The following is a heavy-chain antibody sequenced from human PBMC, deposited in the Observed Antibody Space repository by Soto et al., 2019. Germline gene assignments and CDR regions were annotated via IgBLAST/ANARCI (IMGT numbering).Heavy chain of an antibody. CDR1: GESFSGYI. V-gene: IGHV4-34*01. J-gene: IGHJ4*02. D-gene: IGHD6-6*01. CDR3: ASVPDY. Sequence: SETLSLTCAVSGESFSGYICTWIRQTPGKGLQWIGQINHSGSANYNPSLNSRVTISVHRSKNQFSLKLSSVSAGGTAVYYCASVPDYWGQGTLVTVSS. CDR2: INHSGSA.